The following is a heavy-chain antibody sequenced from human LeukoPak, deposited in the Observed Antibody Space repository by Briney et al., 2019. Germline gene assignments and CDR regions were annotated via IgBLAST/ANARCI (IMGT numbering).Heavy chain of an antibody. CDR2: IYYSGST. Sequence: PSETLSLTCTVSGGSIRSYYWSWIRQPPGKGLEWIAYIYYSGSTNYNPSLKSRVTISVDTPKNQFSLKLSSVTAADTAVYYCARDSFYGSDYWGQGTLVTVSS. CDR3: ARDSFYGSDY. CDR1: GGSIRSYY. J-gene: IGHJ4*02. V-gene: IGHV4-59*01. D-gene: IGHD2/OR15-2a*01.